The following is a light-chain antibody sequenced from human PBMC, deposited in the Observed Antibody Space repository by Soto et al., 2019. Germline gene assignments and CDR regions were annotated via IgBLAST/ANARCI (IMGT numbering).Light chain of an antibody. J-gene: IGLJ2*01. CDR3: CSYAGSYTEV. CDR2: DVS. CDR1: SSDVGYYTY. Sequence: QSALTQPRSVSGSPGQSVTISCTGTSSDVGYYTYVSWYQQHPGKAPKLMIYDVSKRPSGVPDRFSGSKSGNTASLTISGLQAEDEADYYCCSYAGSYTEVFGGGTKVTVL. V-gene: IGLV2-11*01.